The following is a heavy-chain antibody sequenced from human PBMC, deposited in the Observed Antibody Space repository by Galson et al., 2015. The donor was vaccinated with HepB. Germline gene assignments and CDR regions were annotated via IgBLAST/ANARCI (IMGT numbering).Heavy chain of an antibody. J-gene: IGHJ6*02. Sequence: SLRLSCAASGFTFGDYAMSWVRQAPGKGLEWVGFIRSKAYGGTTEYAASVKGRFIISRDDSKSIAYLQMNSLKTEDTAVYYCTRQQLVFYYYGMDVWGQGTTVTVSS. V-gene: IGHV3-49*04. CDR2: IRSKAYGGTT. D-gene: IGHD6-13*01. CDR3: TRQQLVFYYYGMDV. CDR1: GFTFGDYA.